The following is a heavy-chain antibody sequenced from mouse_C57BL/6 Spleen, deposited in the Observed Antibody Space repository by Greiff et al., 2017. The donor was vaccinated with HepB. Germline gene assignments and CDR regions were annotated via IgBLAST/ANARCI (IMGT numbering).Heavy chain of an antibody. D-gene: IGHD2-2*01. Sequence: DVMLVESGGGLVKPGGSLKLSCAASGFTFSSYTMSWVRQTPEKRLEWVATISGGGGNTYYPDSVKGRFTISRDNAKNTLYLQMSSLRSEDTALYYCARSTMVTSWFAYWGQGTLVTVSA. CDR1: GFTFSSYT. V-gene: IGHV5-9*01. CDR2: ISGGGGNT. J-gene: IGHJ3*01. CDR3: ARSTMVTSWFAY.